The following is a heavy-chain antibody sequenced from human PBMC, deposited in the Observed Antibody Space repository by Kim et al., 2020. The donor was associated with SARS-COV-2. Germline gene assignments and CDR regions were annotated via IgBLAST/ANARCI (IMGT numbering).Heavy chain of an antibody. D-gene: IGHD6-25*01. V-gene: IGHV5-51*01. CDR3: ARRGAATLLDAFDI. Sequence: SPSFQGQVTISADKSISTAYLQWSSLKASDTAMYYCARRGAATLLDAFDIWGQGTMVTVSS. J-gene: IGHJ3*02.